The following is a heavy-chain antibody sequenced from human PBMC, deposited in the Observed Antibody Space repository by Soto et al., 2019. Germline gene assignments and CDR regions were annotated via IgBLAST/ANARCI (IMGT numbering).Heavy chain of an antibody. CDR2: IYYSGST. J-gene: IGHJ3*02. Sequence: PSETLSLTCTVSGGSISSSSYYWGWIRQPPGKGLEWIGSIYYSGSTYYNPSLKSRVTISVDTSKNQFSLKLSSVTAADTAVYYCASLLVSYDAFDIWGQGTMVTVSS. V-gene: IGHV4-39*01. CDR1: GGSISSSSYY. D-gene: IGHD1-26*01. CDR3: ASLLVSYDAFDI.